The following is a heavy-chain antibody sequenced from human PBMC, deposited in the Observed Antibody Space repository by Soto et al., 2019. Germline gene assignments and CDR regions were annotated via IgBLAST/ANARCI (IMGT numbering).Heavy chain of an antibody. CDR1: GYTFTDYY. Sequence: EVQLVQSGAEVKKPGATVKISCKVSGYTFTDYYMHWVQQAPGKGLEWMGLVDREDGETIYAEKLQGRVTITADTSTDTAYMDLSSRRSEERAVYYCAPDPVARRYDFWSGSYAWGNGAQITDSS. J-gene: IGHJ5*01. V-gene: IGHV1-69-2*01. CDR2: VDREDGET. D-gene: IGHD3-3*01. CDR3: APDPVARRYDFWSGSYA.